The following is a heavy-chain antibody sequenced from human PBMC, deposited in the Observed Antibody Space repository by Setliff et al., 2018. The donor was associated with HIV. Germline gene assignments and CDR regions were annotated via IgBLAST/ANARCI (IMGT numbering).Heavy chain of an antibody. CDR1: GYSFTDYY. CDR2: ISAYTGKT. D-gene: IGHD2-2*01. J-gene: IGHJ6*02. Sequence: ASVKVSCKASGYSFTDYYIHWVRQAPGQGLEWMGWISAYTGKTNYAQKLQGRVTMTTDTSTSTAYMELRSLRSDDTAMYYCARDHCSSSGCYEYSYYGMDVWGQGTTVTVSS. CDR3: ARDHCSSSGCYEYSYYGMDV. V-gene: IGHV1-18*04.